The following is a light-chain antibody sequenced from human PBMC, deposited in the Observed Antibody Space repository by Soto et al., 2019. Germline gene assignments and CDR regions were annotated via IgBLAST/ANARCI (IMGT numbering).Light chain of an antibody. CDR3: QQFGSSSYT. J-gene: IGKJ2*01. CDR2: GAS. V-gene: IGKV3-20*01. CDR1: QSVSRNF. Sequence: EIVLTQSPGTLSLSPGERATLYCGASQSVSRNFLPWYQQKPRQTPRLLIYGASNRATGIPDRFSGSGSGTDFTLTISRLEPEDFAVYYCQQFGSSSYTFGQGTKLDIK.